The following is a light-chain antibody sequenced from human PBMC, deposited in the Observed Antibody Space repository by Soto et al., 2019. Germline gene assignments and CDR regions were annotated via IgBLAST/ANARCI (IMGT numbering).Light chain of an antibody. Sequence: QSALTQPASVSGSPGQSITISCTGTSSDVGAYNYVSWYQQHPGKVPKVMIYDVSDRPSGVSNRFSGSKSGNTASLTISGLQAEDEADYYCSSFTRSNSYVFGTGTKLTVL. J-gene: IGLJ1*01. CDR1: SSDVGAYNY. CDR3: SSFTRSNSYV. CDR2: DVS. V-gene: IGLV2-14*03.